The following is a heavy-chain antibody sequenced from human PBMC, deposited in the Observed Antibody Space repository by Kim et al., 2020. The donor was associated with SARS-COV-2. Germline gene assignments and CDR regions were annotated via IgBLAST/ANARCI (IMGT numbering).Heavy chain of an antibody. V-gene: IGHV4-31*02. J-gene: IGHJ6*02. D-gene: IGHD3-3*01. Sequence: SPKGRVTISVDTSKNPFSLKLSSVTAADTAVYYCARGITIFGVVTNGMDVWGQGTTVTVSS. CDR3: ARGITIFGVVTNGMDV.